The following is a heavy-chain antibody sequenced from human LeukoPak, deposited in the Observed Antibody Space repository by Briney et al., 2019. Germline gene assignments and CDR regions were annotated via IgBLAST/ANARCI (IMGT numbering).Heavy chain of an antibody. Sequence: GGSLRISLAASGFPFRNYAIRRGRPAPGEGPEGVSAISCSGDITYYADSVKGRFTISRDNSKNTLYLQMIGLRAEDTAIYYCARGTLPYCSGAACYPFDFWGQGTLVTVSS. J-gene: IGHJ4*02. V-gene: IGHV3-23*01. D-gene: IGHD2-15*01. CDR1: GFPFRNYA. CDR2: ISCSGDIT. CDR3: ARGTLPYCSGAACYPFDF.